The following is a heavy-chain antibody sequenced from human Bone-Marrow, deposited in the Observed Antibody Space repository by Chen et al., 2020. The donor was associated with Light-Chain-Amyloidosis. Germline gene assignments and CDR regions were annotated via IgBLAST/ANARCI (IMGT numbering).Heavy chain of an antibody. V-gene: IGHV1-2*02. Sequence: QVQLVQSGAEVKKPGASVKVSCKASGYTFTGYYMHWVSQAPGQGLEWMGWINPNSSVTNYAQKFQGRVTMTRDTSISTSYMELGRLRSDDTAVYYCARVPHYYDSSGYYPNWGQGTLVTVSS. CDR3: ARVPHYYDSSGYYPN. J-gene: IGHJ4*02. CDR1: GYTFTGYY. D-gene: IGHD3-22*01. CDR2: INPNSSVT.